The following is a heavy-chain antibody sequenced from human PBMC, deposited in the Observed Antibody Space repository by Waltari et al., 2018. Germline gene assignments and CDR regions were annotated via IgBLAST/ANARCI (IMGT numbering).Heavy chain of an antibody. CDR3: AKADAFDI. J-gene: IGHJ3*02. V-gene: IGHV3-23*03. Sequence: EVQLLESGGGLVQPGGSLRLSCAASGFTFSSYAMSWVRQAPGKGLEWVSVIYSGGSTYYADSVKCRFTISRDNSKNTLYLQMNSLRAEDTAVYYCAKADAFDIWGQGTMVTVSS. CDR2: IYSGGST. CDR1: GFTFSSYA.